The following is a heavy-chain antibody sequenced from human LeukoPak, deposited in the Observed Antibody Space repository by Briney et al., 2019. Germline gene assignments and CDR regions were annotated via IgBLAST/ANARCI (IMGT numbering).Heavy chain of an antibody. CDR3: ARGTGYSSGSGFDY. D-gene: IGHD6-19*01. CDR2: INHSGST. V-gene: IGHV4-34*01. Sequence: SETLSLTCAVYGGSFSGYYWSWIRQPPGKGLEWIGEINHSGSTNYNPSLKSRVTISVDTSKNQFSLKLSSVTAADTAVYCCARGTGYSSGSGFDYWGQGTLVTVSS. CDR1: GGSFSGYY. J-gene: IGHJ4*02.